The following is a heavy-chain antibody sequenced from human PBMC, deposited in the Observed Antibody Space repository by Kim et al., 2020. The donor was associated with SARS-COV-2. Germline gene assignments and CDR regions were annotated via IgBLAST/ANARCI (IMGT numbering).Heavy chain of an antibody. CDR1: GFTFTNYF. CDR2: INPSGAFT. CDR3: AREAALIAAPQKNFDY. Sequence: ASVKVSCKASGFTFTNYFMHWVRQAPGQGLEWMGTINPSGAFTLFTQKYQGRVIITKDTSTSTVYMEVSSLRSEDTAVYFCAREAALIAAPQKNFDYWGQSTRVTVSS. V-gene: IGHV1-46*01. J-gene: IGHJ4*02. D-gene: IGHD6-25*01.